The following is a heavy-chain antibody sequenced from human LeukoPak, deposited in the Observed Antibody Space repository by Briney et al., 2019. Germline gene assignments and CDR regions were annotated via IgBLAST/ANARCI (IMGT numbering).Heavy chain of an antibody. CDR2: INEDGSER. V-gene: IGHV3-7*05. CDR1: TFTFSNYW. J-gene: IGHJ3*02. D-gene: IGHD1-1*01. CDR3: ARDPTGNDAFDI. Sequence: PGGSLRPSCAASTFTFSNYWMSWVRQAPGKGPEWVANINEDGSERYYVDSVKARFTISRDNAKNSLYLQMNSLRAEDTAVYYCARDPTGNDAFDIWGQGTMVTVSS.